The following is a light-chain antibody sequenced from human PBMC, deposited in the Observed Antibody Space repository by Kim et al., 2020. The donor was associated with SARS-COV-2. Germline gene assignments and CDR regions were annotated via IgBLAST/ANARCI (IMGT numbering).Light chain of an antibody. CDR3: QQYDNLPIT. CDR2: AAS. V-gene: IGKV1-33*01. Sequence: DIQMTQSPSSLSASVGDRVIITCQASQDISNYLNWYQQKPGKPPKLLIYAASNLETGVPSRFSGSGSGTDFTFTISSLQPEDIATYYCQQYDNLPITFGQGTRLEIK. J-gene: IGKJ5*01. CDR1: QDISNY.